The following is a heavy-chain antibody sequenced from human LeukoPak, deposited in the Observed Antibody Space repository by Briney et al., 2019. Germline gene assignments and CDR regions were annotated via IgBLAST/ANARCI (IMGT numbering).Heavy chain of an antibody. CDR3: ARLRTTGTFDY. CDR1: GFTFSGYS. Sequence: GGSLRLSCAASGFTFSGYSMNWVRQAPGKGLEWVSSISSSSSYIYYADSVKGRFTISRDNAKNSLYLQMNSLRAEDTALYYCARLRTTGTFDYWGQGTLVTVSS. J-gene: IGHJ4*02. CDR2: ISSSSSYI. V-gene: IGHV3-21*01. D-gene: IGHD1-1*01.